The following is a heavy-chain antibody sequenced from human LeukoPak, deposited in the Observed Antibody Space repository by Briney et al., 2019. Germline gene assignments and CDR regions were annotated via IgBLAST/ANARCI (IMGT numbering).Heavy chain of an antibody. CDR1: GFTFSSYS. J-gene: IGHJ4*02. V-gene: IGHV3-7*01. Sequence: PGGSLRLSCAASGFTFSSYSMSWVRQAPGKGLEWVANIKQDGSEKYYVDSVKGRFTISRDNAKNSLYLQMNSLRAEDTAVYYCARALLQYSYGYDYWGQGTLVTVSS. CDR3: ARALLQYSYGYDY. D-gene: IGHD5-18*01. CDR2: IKQDGSEK.